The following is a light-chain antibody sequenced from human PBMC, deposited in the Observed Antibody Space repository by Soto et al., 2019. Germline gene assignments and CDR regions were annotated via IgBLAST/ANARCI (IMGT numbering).Light chain of an antibody. CDR3: QSYDSSLSGYV. CDR2: GDI. V-gene: IGLV1-40*01. J-gene: IGLJ1*01. Sequence: QSVLTQPPSASGTPGQRVTISCSGSSSNIGSNTVNWYQQLPGTAPKLLIYGDINRPSGVPDRISGSKSGTSASLAITGLQAEDEAEYYCQSYDSSLSGYVFGTGTKLTVL. CDR1: SSNIGSNT.